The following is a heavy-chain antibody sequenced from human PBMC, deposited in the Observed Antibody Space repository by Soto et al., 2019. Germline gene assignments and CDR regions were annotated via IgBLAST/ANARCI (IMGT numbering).Heavy chain of an antibody. V-gene: IGHV1-18*01. Sequence: QVQLLQSGAEVKEPGASVKVTCKASGYTFSNYGISWVRQAPGQGLEWMGWINPKNGNTKDARKFQGRVTMTTDTTTSTAYTKCRSLRSEDTAVYYGAEEYCDGSKYYLSDYWGQGALVTVSS. CDR3: AEEYCDGSKYYLSDY. J-gene: IGHJ4*02. D-gene: IGHD2-21*01. CDR2: INPKNGNT. CDR1: GYTFSNYG.